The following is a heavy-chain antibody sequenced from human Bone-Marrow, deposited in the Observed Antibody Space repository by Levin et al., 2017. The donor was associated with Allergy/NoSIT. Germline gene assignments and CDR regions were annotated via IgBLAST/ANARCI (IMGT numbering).Heavy chain of an antibody. D-gene: IGHD3-22*01. J-gene: IGHJ4*02. CDR1: GFTFRSYA. V-gene: IGHV3-30-3*01. CDR3: AREGYYDSSGPDY. CDR2: ISYDGSNK. Sequence: LSLPCAASGFTFRSYAMHWVRQAPGKGLEWVAVISYDGSNKYYADSVKGRFTISRDNSKNTLYLQMNSLRAEDTAVYYCAREGYYDSSGPDYWGQGTLVTVSS.